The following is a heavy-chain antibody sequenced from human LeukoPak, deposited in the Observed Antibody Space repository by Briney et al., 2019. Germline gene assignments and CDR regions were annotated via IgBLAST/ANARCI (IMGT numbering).Heavy chain of an antibody. J-gene: IGHJ3*02. D-gene: IGHD2-15*01. CDR1: GGSINNYY. CDR3: ARGRYCSADICSGGDAFDI. V-gene: IGHV4-4*07. CDR2: IYTRGST. Sequence: SETLSLTCTVSGGSINNYYWSWIRQPAGKGLEWIGRIYTRGSTNNNPALKRRVTMSVDTSKNHSPLNLSSVPAPDTAVYYCARGRYCSADICSGGDAFDIWGQGTMVSVSS.